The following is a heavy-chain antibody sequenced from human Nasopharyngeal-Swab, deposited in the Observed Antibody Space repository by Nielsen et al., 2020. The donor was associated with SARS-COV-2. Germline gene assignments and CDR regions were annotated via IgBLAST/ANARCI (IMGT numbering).Heavy chain of an antibody. CDR2: VRRSSSRS. CDR3: VRDVAMVGATLDT. Sequence: GRQAPGKGLEWVAYVRRSSSRSYYADSVEGRFTISRDNPKNSLFLQMDSLRDEDTAVYFCVRDVAMVGATLDTWGQGTLVTVSS. D-gene: IGHD1-26*01. J-gene: IGHJ5*02. V-gene: IGHV3-48*02.